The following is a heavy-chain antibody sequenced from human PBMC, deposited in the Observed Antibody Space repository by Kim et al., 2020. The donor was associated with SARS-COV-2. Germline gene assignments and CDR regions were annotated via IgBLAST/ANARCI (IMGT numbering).Heavy chain of an antibody. CDR1: GYTFTGYY. CDR2: INPNSGGT. CDR3: ARGPPFYYDSSGYYYY. J-gene: IGHJ4*02. Sequence: ASVKVSCKASGYTFTGYYMHWVRQAPGQGLEWMGWINPNSGGTNYAQKFQGRVTMTRDTSISTAYMELSRLRSDDTAVYYCARGPPFYYDSSGYYYYWGQGTLVTVSS. V-gene: IGHV1-2*02. D-gene: IGHD3-22*01.